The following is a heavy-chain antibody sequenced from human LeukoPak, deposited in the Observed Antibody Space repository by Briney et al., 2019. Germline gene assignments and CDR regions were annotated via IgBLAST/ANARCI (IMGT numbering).Heavy chain of an antibody. Sequence: GGSLRLSREASRFTFSSYAMHWVRQAPGKGLEWVAVTSYDGRNKYYADSVKGRFTISRDNSKTTLYLQMNRLRAEGTAVYYCARVGLDSSGWYRPFDYWGQGTLVTVSS. CDR2: TSYDGRNK. D-gene: IGHD6-13*01. CDR3: ARVGLDSSGWYRPFDY. J-gene: IGHJ4*02. CDR1: RFTFSSYA. V-gene: IGHV3-30*04.